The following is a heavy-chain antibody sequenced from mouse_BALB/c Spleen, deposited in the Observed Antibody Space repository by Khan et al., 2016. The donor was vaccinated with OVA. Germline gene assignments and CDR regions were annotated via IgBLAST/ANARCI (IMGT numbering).Heavy chain of an antibody. CDR2: FYPGVVTS. J-gene: IGHJ4*01. Sequence: QVQLQQPGPELVKPGALVKISCKASGYTFKAYDINWVKQRPGQGLDWIGWFYPGVVTSNYNENFKGKATLTAAESSNTAYMQLSSLPPETSAVYFCAREGVRGVALDYWGQGTSVSVSS. V-gene: IGHV1S56*01. CDR3: AREGVRGVALDY. D-gene: IGHD1-1*01. CDR1: GYTFKAYD.